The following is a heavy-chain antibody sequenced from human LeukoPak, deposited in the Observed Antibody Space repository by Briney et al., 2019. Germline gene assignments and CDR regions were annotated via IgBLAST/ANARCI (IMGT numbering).Heavy chain of an antibody. J-gene: IGHJ4*02. V-gene: IGHV3-23*01. CDR2: ISGSGGST. Sequence: GGSLRLSCAASGFTFSSYGMSWVRQAPGKWLEWVSAISGSGGSTYYADSVKGRFTISRDNSKNTLYLQMNSLRAEDTAVYYCAKDFITMVRGVIITSFFDYWGQGTLVTVSS. CDR3: AKDFITMVRGVIITSFFDY. D-gene: IGHD3-10*01. CDR1: GFTFSSYG.